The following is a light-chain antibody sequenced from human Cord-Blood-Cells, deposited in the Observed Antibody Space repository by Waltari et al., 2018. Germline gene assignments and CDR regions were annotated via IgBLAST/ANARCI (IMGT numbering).Light chain of an antibody. V-gene: IGLV2-14*01. CDR2: DVS. CDR3: SSYTSSSTNWV. CDR1: SSDVGGYNY. Sequence: QSALTQPASVSGSPGQSITISCTGTSSDVGGYNYVSWYQQHPGKAPKLMIYDVSNRPAGVSSRFSVSKSCNTASLTISGLQAEDEADYYCSSYTSSSTNWVFGGGTKLTVL. J-gene: IGLJ3*02.